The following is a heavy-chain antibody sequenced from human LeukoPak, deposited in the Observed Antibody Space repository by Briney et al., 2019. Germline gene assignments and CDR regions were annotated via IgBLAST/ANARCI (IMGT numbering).Heavy chain of an antibody. Sequence: GGSLRLSCTASGFTFSSYGIHWVRQAPAKGLEWVAFIRYDGSNKYYADSVKGRFTISRDNSKNTLYLQMNSLRAEDTAVYYCARVDYGDRYDAFDIWGQGTMVTVSS. D-gene: IGHD4-17*01. CDR1: GFTFSSYG. CDR2: IRYDGSNK. J-gene: IGHJ3*02. CDR3: ARVDYGDRYDAFDI. V-gene: IGHV3-30*02.